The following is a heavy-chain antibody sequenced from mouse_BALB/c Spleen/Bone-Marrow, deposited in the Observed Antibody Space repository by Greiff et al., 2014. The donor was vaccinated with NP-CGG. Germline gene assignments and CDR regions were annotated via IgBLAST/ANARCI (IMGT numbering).Heavy chain of an antibody. CDR3: ARYGGRYYAMDY. V-gene: IGHV14-3*02. CDR2: IDPANGNT. D-gene: IGHD1-1*01. CDR1: GFNIKDTY. Sequence: EVHLVESGAELVKPGASVKLSCTASGFNIKDTYMHWVKQRPEQGLEWIGRIDPANGNTNYDPRFQGKATITADTSSNTAYLQLSSLTSEDTAVYYCARYGGRYYAMDYWGQGTSVTVSS. J-gene: IGHJ4*01.